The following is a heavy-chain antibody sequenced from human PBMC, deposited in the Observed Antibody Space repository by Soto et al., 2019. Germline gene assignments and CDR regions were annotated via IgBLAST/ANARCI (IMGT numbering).Heavy chain of an antibody. CDR2: MYPGDSDT. CDR3: ARGVIVAGTTNGFDI. V-gene: IGHV5-51*01. D-gene: IGHD6-19*01. J-gene: IGHJ3*02. Sequence: PGAALKISCKGCGYRFINYWIGWVRQEPGKGLEWMGIMYPGDSDTIYSPPFQGQVTISVDKSTNTAYLQWSSLKVSDTAMYYCARGVIVAGTTNGFDIWGQGIMVTVSS. CDR1: GYRFINYW.